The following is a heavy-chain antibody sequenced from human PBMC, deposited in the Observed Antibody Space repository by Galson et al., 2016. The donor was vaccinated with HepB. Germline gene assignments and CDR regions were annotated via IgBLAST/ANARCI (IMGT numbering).Heavy chain of an antibody. Sequence: QSGAAVKKPGESLRISCKGSGYIFANQWISWVRQMPGKGLEWMGRIDPSDSYTDYSPSFQGHVSISTVKSISTAYLQWSRLRASDTAIYYCATHFTDRYRTRRTAMDNWGQGTLLIVSS. J-gene: IGHJ4*02. V-gene: IGHV5-10-1*01. D-gene: IGHD1-14*01. CDR3: ATHFTDRYRTRRTAMDN. CDR2: IDPSDSYT. CDR1: GYIFANQW.